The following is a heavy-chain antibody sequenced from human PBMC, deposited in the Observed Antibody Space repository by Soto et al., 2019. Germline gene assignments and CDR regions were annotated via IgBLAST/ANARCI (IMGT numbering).Heavy chain of an antibody. Sequence: GGSLRLSCAASGFTVSSNYMSWVRQAPGKGLEWVSVIYSGGSTYYADSVKGRFTISRDNSKNTLYLQMNSLRAEDTAVYYCARWGPRSSYGYDYWGQGTLVTVSS. CDR3: ARWGPRSSYGYDY. CDR2: IYSGGST. V-gene: IGHV3-53*01. CDR1: GFTVSSNY. J-gene: IGHJ4*02. D-gene: IGHD5-18*01.